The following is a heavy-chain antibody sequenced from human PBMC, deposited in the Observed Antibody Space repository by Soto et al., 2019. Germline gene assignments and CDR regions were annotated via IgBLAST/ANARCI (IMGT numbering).Heavy chain of an antibody. Sequence: QVQLQQSGPGLVKPSETLSLTCTVSSGPSSSHNWGWIRQPPGRRLEWIGYVYYTGGTSYNPSLKSRVTISADTSTNHISLTLSSVTAADTAVYYCVRQGIGNLHGLVDVW. V-gene: IGHV4-59*08. CDR1: SGPSSSHN. CDR2: VYYTGGT. D-gene: IGHD1-1*01. CDR3: VRQGIGNLHGLVDV. J-gene: IGHJ6*01.